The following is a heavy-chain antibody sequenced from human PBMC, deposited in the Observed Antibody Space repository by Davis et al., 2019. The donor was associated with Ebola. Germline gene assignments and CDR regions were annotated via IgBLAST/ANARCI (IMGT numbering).Heavy chain of an antibody. V-gene: IGHV1-8*01. D-gene: IGHD5-12*01. CDR3: ARSVDSAEYSLDV. CDR2: INPNTSNG. CDR1: GYTFINHD. J-gene: IGHJ6*02. Sequence: ASVKVSCKASGYTFINHDISWVRRATGQGLQWVGWINPNTSNGDVARELEGRVTISVDISTGTAYMDLKSLSSADTGVYYCARSVDSAEYSLDVWGQGTAVTVSS.